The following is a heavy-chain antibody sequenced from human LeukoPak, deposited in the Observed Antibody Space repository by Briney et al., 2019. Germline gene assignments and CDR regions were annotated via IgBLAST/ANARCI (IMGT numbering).Heavy chain of an antibody. CDR3: ARDYGDYGYYYYYYGMDV. CDR1: GFTFSSYA. Sequence: RSLRLSCAASGFTFSSYAMHWVRQAPGKGLEWVAVISYDGSNKYYADSVKGRFTISRDNSKNTLYLQMNSLRAEDTAVYYCARDYGDYGYYYYYYGMDVWGQGTTVTVSS. V-gene: IGHV3-30-3*01. D-gene: IGHD4-17*01. J-gene: IGHJ6*02. CDR2: ISYDGSNK.